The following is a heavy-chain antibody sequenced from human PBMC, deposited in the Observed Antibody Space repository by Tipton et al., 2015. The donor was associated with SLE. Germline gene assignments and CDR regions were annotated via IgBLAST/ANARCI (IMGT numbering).Heavy chain of an antibody. J-gene: IGHJ2*01. CDR2: IYYSGST. D-gene: IGHD4-23*01. CDR1: GGSISSYY. Sequence: TLSLTCTVSGGSISSYYWSWIRQPPGKGLEWIGNIYYSGSTNYNPSLKSRVTISVDTSKNQFSLKLSSVTAADTAVYYCARGGGNANWYFDLWGRGTLVTVSS. V-gene: IGHV4-59*01. CDR3: ARGGGNANWYFDL.